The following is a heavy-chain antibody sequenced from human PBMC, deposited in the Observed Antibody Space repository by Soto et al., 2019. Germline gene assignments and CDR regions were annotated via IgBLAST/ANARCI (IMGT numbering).Heavy chain of an antibody. V-gene: IGHV1-18*01. Sequence: ASVKVSCKASGYTFTSYGISWVRQAPGQGLEWMGWISAYNGNTNYAQKLQGRVTMTTDTSTSTAYMELRSLRSDDTAVYYCARDPPNCSSTSCQIDYYYYYGMDVWGQGTTVTSP. CDR2: ISAYNGNT. CDR1: GYTFTSYG. CDR3: ARDPPNCSSTSCQIDYYYYYGMDV. D-gene: IGHD2-2*01. J-gene: IGHJ6*02.